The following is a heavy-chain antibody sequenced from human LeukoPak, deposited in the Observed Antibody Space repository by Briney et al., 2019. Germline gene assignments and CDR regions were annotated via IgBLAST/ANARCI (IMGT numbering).Heavy chain of an antibody. D-gene: IGHD5-12*01. J-gene: IGHJ3*02. CDR1: GYRFTSYW. CDR2: IDPSDSYT. V-gene: IGHV5-10-1*01. CDR3: TRRRYSGDAFDI. Sequence: RGESLKISCKGSGYRFTSYWISWVRQMPGKGLEWMGRIDPSDSYTNYSPSFQGHVTISADKSINTAYLQWSSLEASDTAMYYCTRRRYSGDAFDIWGQGTMVTVSS.